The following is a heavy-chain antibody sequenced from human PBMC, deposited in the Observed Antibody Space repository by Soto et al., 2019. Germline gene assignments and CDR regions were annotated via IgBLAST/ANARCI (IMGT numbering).Heavy chain of an antibody. D-gene: IGHD3-10*01. J-gene: IGHJ6*02. Sequence: QVQLVESGGGVVQPGRSLRLSCAASGFTFSSYGMHWVRQAPGKGLEWVAVISYDGSNKYYADSVKGRFTISRDNSKNTLYLQMSSLRAEDTAVYYCAKDRGAAEDYYYYGMDVWGQGTTVTVSS. V-gene: IGHV3-30*18. CDR2: ISYDGSNK. CDR3: AKDRGAAEDYYYYGMDV. CDR1: GFTFSSYG.